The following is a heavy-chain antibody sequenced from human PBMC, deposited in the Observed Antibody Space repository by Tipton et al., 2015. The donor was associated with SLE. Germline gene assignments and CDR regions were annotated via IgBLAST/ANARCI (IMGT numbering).Heavy chain of an antibody. V-gene: IGHV4-34*01. D-gene: IGHD1-26*01. CDR3: ARIILGGYYGDAFDT. Sequence: TLSLTCAVYGGSFSGYYWGWIRQPPGKGLEWIGTIYYRGITYYNPSLKGRVTIAVDTSKNQVSLKLTSATASDTAVYYCARIILGGYYGDAFDTWGQGTMVAVSS. CDR2: IYYRGIT. J-gene: IGHJ3*02. CDR1: GGSFSGYY.